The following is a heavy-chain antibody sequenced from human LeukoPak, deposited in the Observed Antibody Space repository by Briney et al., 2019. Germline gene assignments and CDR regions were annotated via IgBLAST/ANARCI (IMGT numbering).Heavy chain of an antibody. CDR3: ARGSAHYYDSRASLTYYGMDV. J-gene: IGHJ6*02. CDR1: GGSFSGYY. V-gene: IGHV4-34*01. Sequence: MPSETLSLTCAVYGGSFSGYYWSWIRQPPGKGLEWIGEINHSGSTNYNPSLKSRVTISVDTSKNQFSLKLSSVTAADTAVYYCARGSAHYYDSRASLTYYGMDVWGQGTTVTVSS. D-gene: IGHD3-22*01. CDR2: INHSGST.